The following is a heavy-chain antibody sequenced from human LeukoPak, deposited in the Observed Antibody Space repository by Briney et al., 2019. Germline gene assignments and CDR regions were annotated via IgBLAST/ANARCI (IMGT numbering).Heavy chain of an antibody. D-gene: IGHD3-10*01. Sequence: ASVKVSFKTSGYTFNSHGISWVRQAPGQGLEWMGWIRPYDGNTKYAQNFQGRVTMTTDTSTSTAYMELRSLRSDDTAVYYCAREVFGRFDYWGQGTPVSVPS. J-gene: IGHJ4*02. CDR1: GYTFNSHG. CDR2: IRPYDGNT. V-gene: IGHV1-18*01. CDR3: AREVFGRFDY.